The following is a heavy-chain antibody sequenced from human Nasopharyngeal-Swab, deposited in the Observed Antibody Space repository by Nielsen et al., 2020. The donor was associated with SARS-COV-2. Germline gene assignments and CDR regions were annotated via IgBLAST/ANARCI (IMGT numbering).Heavy chain of an antibody. CDR3: VRDNYYHYYMDV. CDR2: INHSGST. V-gene: IGHV4-34*01. D-gene: IGHD2-15*01. J-gene: IGHJ6*03. Sequence: WIRQPPGKGLEWIGEINHSGSTNYSPSLKSRLTISVDTSQNQFSLTVSSVTASDTAVYYCVRDNYYHYYMDVWGQGTTVTVSS.